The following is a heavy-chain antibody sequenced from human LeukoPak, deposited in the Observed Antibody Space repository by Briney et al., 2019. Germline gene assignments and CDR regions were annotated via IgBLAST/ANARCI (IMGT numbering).Heavy chain of an antibody. J-gene: IGHJ4*02. V-gene: IGHV3-23*01. CDR3: AKDHLPGIVVADRDY. CDR2: ISGSGGST. Sequence: GGSLRLSCAASGFSFSSYAMTWVRQAPGRGLQWVSAISGSGGSTYYADSVKGRFTISRDNSKNTLYLQINGLRAEDTAVYYCAKDHLPGIVVADRDYWGQGTLVTVSS. D-gene: IGHD6-19*01. CDR1: GFSFSSYA.